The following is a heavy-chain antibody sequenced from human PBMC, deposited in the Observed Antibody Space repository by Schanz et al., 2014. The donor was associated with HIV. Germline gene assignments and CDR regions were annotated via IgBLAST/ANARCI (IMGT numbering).Heavy chain of an antibody. CDR1: GFTFSSYG. CDR2: IWFDGRNK. D-gene: IGHD4-17*01. CDR3: ARQGLRFSFWLDY. Sequence: QVQLVESGGGVVQPGRSLRLSCAASGFTFSSYGMHWVRQAPGKGLEWVAVIWFDGRNKYYGDSVKGRVTISRDNSKNTLYLQMNNLKTEDTAVYYCARQGLRFSFWLDYWGQGTPVTVS. V-gene: IGHV3-33*01. J-gene: IGHJ4*02.